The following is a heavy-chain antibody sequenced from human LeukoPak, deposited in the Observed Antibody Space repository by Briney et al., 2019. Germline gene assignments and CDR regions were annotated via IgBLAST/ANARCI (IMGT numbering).Heavy chain of an antibody. D-gene: IGHD4-17*01. CDR2: IKQDGSEK. V-gene: IGHV3-7*01. CDR1: GFTFSSYW. J-gene: IGHJ4*02. Sequence: GGSLRLSCAASGFTFSSYWMSWVRQAPGKGLEWVANIKQDGSEKYYVDSVKGRFTISRDNAKNSLYLQMNSLRAEDTAVYYCARDIDYGGNSCSDYWGQGTLVTVSS. CDR3: ARDIDYGGNSCSDY.